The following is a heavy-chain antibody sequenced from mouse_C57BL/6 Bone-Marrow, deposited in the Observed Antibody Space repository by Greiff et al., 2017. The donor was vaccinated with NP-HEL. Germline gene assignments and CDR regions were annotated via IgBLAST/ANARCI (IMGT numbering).Heavy chain of an antibody. CDR1: GFNIKDDY. J-gene: IGHJ2*01. Sequence: VQLQQSGAELVRPGASVKLSCTASGFNIKDDYMHWVKQRPEQGLEWIGWIDPENGDTEYASQFQGKATITADTSSNTAYLQLSSLTSEDTAVYYCTTDYGSPRFDYWGQGTTLTVSS. CDR3: TTDYGSPRFDY. V-gene: IGHV14-4*01. D-gene: IGHD1-1*01. CDR2: IDPENGDT.